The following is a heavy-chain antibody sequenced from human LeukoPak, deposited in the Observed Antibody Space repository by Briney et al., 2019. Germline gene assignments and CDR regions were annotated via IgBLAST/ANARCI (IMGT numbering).Heavy chain of an antibody. V-gene: IGHV1-2*02. Sequence: ASVKVSCKASGYTFTGYYMHWVRQAPGQGLEWMGWINPNSGGTNYAQKFQGRVTMTRDTSISTAYMELSRLRSDDTAVYYCARVRYSSSWYEGDFDYWGQGTLVTVSS. CDR2: INPNSGGT. J-gene: IGHJ4*02. CDR3: ARVRYSSSWYEGDFDY. CDR1: GYTFTGYY. D-gene: IGHD6-13*01.